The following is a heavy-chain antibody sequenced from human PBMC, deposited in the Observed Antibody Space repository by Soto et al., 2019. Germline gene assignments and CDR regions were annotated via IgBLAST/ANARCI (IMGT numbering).Heavy chain of an antibody. CDR3: ARGIAAAGSPFDY. Sequence: SETLSLTSTVSGGYIRSGGYYWSWIRQHPGKGLEWIGYIYYSGSTYYNPSLKSRVTISVDTSKNQFSLKLSSVTAADTAVYYCARGIAAAGSPFDYWGQGTLATVSS. CDR2: IYYSGST. CDR1: GGYIRSGGYY. J-gene: IGHJ4*02. V-gene: IGHV4-31*03. D-gene: IGHD6-13*01.